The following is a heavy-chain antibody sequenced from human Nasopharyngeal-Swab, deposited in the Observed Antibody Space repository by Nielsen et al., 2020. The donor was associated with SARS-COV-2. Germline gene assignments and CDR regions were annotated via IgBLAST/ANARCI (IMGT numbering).Heavy chain of an antibody. Sequence: GGSLRLSCAASGFTLSNYWIHWVRQTPGKGLLWVSRINTDASRTSYADSVKGRFIISRDNAKNTVYLQMNSLRGEDTAVYYCTRVDVHDAFDMWGQGTMVTVSS. CDR2: INTDASRT. CDR3: TRVDVHDAFDM. J-gene: IGHJ3*02. V-gene: IGHV3-74*01. D-gene: IGHD3-16*01. CDR1: GFTLSNYW.